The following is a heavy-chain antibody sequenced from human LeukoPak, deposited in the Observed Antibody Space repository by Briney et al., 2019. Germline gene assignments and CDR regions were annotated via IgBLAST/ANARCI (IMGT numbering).Heavy chain of an antibody. J-gene: IGHJ4*02. V-gene: IGHV3-23*01. Sequence: GSLRLSCAASGFTFNNYAMSWARQAPGKGLEWVSGISGGGGNTYYADSVKGRFTISRDNSKNTLYLQMNSPRAEDTAVYYCAKDAVGATFGYYFDSWGQGTLVTVSS. CDR2: ISGGGGNT. CDR3: AKDAVGATFGYYFDS. D-gene: IGHD1-26*01. CDR1: GFTFNNYA.